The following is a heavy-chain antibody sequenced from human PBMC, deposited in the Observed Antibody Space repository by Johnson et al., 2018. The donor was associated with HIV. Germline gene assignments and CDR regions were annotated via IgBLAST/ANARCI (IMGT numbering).Heavy chain of an antibody. CDR2: ISYDGSNK. Sequence: QVQLVEFGGGVVQPGRSLRLSCAASGFTFSSYAMHWVRQAPGKGLEWVAVISYDGSNKYYADSVKGRFTISRDNSKNTLYLQMNSLKTEDPAVYYCTTEYYDSSGYYYGGDAFDIWGQGTMVTVSS. J-gene: IGHJ3*02. CDR1: GFTFSSYA. D-gene: IGHD3-22*01. CDR3: TTEYYDSSGYYYGGDAFDI. V-gene: IGHV3-30-3*01.